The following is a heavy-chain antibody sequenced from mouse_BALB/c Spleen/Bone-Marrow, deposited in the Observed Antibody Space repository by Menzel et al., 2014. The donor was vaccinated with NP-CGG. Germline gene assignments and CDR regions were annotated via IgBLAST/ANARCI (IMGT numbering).Heavy chain of an antibody. CDR3: TRSEAGPFAY. CDR2: IDPETGGT. D-gene: IGHD4-1*01. J-gene: IGHJ3*01. CDR1: GYTFTDYE. Sequence: QVQLQQPGVELVRPGASVTLSCKASGYTFTDYEMHWVKQTPVHGLEWIGAIDPETGGTAYNQKFKGKATLTADKSSSTAYMELRSLTSEDSAVYYCTRSEAGPFAYWGQATLVAVSA. V-gene: IGHV1-15*01.